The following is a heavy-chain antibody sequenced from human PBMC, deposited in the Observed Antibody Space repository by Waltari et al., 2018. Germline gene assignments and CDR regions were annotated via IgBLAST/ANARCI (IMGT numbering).Heavy chain of an antibody. V-gene: IGHV3-74*01. D-gene: IGHD3-10*01. CDR3: ARAQLTMARNLDL. CDR1: GFPFSRYG. CDR2: INSDGSTT. J-gene: IGHJ2*01. Sequence: EVQLVESGGGLVQPGGSVGLSCVTSGFPFSRYGMHWVGQVPGKGLVWVSRINSDGSTTSYADSVKGRFTISRDNAKNTLYLQMNSLRADDTSVYYCARAQLTMARNLDLWGRGTLVTVSS.